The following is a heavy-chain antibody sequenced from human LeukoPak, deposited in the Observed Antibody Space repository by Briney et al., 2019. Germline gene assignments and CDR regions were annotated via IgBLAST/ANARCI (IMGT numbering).Heavy chain of an antibody. CDR1: GFTFSSYG. V-gene: IGHV3-30*18. Sequence: GGSLRLSCAASGFTFSSYGMHWVRQAPGKGLEWVAVISYHGSNKYYADSVKGRFTTSRDNSKNTLYLQMNSLRAEDTAVYYCAKEYRAGFDPWGQGTLVTVSS. CDR3: AKEYRAGFDP. CDR2: ISYHGSNK. D-gene: IGHD2-2*01. J-gene: IGHJ5*02.